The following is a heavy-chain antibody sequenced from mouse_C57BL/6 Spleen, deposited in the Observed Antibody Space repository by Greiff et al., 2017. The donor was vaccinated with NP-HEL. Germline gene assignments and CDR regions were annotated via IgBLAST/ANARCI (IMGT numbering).Heavy chain of an antibody. CDR3: ASEWDEAAWFAY. CDR1: GYAFSSYW. CDR2: IYPGDGDT. Sequence: VQLQQSGAELVKPGASVKISCKASGYAFSSYWMNWVKQRPGKGLEWIGQIYPGDGDTNYNGKFKGKATLTADKSSSTAYMQLSSLTSEDSAVYYCASEWDEAAWFAYWGQGTLVTVSA. J-gene: IGHJ3*01. D-gene: IGHD4-1*01. V-gene: IGHV1-80*01.